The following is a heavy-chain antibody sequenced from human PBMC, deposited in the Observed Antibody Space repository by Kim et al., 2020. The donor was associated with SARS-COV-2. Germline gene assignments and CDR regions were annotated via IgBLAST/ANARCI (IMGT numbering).Heavy chain of an antibody. CDR3: ARDTGRPAAGTIDFDP. J-gene: IGHJ5*02. Sequence: SETLSLTCAVYGGSFSGYYWSWIRQPPGKGLEWIGEINHSGSTNYNPSLKSRVTISVDTSKNQFSLKLSSVTAADTAVYYCARDTGRPAAGTIDFDPWGQGTLVTVSS. V-gene: IGHV4-34*01. D-gene: IGHD6-13*01. CDR1: GGSFSGYY. CDR2: INHSGST.